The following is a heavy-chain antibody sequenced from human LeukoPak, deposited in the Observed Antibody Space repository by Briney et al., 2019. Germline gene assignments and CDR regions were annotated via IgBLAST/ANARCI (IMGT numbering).Heavy chain of an antibody. J-gene: IGHJ4*02. CDR2: IKSKSDGGTK. V-gene: IGHV3-15*01. D-gene: IGHD3-10*01. CDR3: GTPGSLIEY. CDR1: GFTFSNAW. Sequence: GGSLRLSCAASGFTFSNAWMTWVRQAPGKGLEWVGRIKSKSDGGTKEYAASVKDRFSISRDDSENTLYLQMRGLKTEDTAVYYCGTPGSLIEYWSQGTLVTVSS.